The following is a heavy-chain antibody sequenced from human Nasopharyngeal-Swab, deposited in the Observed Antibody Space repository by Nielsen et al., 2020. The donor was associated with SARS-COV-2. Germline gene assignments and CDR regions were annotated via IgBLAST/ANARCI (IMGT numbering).Heavy chain of an antibody. D-gene: IGHD1-26*01. V-gene: IGHV5-51*01. Sequence: KVSCKGSGYRFTSYWFGWVRQMPGKGLEWMGIIYPGDSETRYSPSFQGQVTISADKSISTAYLQWSSLKASDTAVYYCARPLWSYADHFDYWGQGTLVTVSS. CDR3: ARPLWSYADHFDY. CDR1: GYRFTSYW. CDR2: IYPGDSET. J-gene: IGHJ4*02.